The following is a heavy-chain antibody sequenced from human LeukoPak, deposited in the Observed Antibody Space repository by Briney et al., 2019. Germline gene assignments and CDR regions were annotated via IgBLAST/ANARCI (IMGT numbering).Heavy chain of an antibody. J-gene: IGHJ6*02. CDR2: INAGNGNT. Sequence: ASVTVSFTASGYTFTGYAMHWVRQAPGQRLEWMGWINAGNGNTKYSQKFQGRVTITRDTSASTAYMELSSLRSEDTAVYYCASSYCSSTSCRWIYYYGMDVWGQGTTVTVSS. D-gene: IGHD2-2*01. CDR3: ASSYCSSTSCRWIYYYGMDV. V-gene: IGHV1-3*01. CDR1: GYTFTGYA.